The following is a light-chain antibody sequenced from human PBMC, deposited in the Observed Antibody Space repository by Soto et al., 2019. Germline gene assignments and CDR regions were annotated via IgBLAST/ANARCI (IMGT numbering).Light chain of an antibody. Sequence: EIVLTQSPGSLSLSPGERATLSCRASQSIGSYLAWYQHKLGQPPRLLIYDASNRATGIPVRFSGSGSGTDFTLTISSLEPEDFAVYYCQQRSNWPPTFGQGTRLEIK. J-gene: IGKJ5*01. CDR3: QQRSNWPPT. CDR2: DAS. V-gene: IGKV3-11*01. CDR1: QSIGSY.